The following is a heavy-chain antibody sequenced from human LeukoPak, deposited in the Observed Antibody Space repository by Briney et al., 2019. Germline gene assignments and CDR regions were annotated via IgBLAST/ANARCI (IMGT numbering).Heavy chain of an antibody. D-gene: IGHD1-7*01. CDR2: IWYGGSNE. CDR3: ARDDHPGTTDYYDMDV. CDR1: GFTFSNYG. J-gene: IGHJ6*02. Sequence: GGSLRLSCAASGFTFSNYGMHWVRQAPGKGREGVAVIWYGGSNEYHADSVKGRFTIYRDNSKNTLYLQMNSLRAEDTAVYYCARDDHPGTTDYYDMDVWGQGTTVTVSS. V-gene: IGHV3-33*01.